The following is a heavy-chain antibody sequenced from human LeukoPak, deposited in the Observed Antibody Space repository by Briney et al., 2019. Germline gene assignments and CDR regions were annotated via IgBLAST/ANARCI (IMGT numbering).Heavy chain of an antibody. J-gene: IGHJ4*02. CDR3: ARRGPDDYITYYFDY. V-gene: IGHV5-51*01. D-gene: IGHD4-11*01. Sequence: GESLKIPCKGSGYSFTSYWIGWVRQMPGKGLEWMGIIYPGDSDTRYSPSFQGQVTISADKSISTAYLQWSSLKASDTAMYYCARRGPDDYITYYFDYWGQGTLVTVSS. CDR1: GYSFTSYW. CDR2: IYPGDSDT.